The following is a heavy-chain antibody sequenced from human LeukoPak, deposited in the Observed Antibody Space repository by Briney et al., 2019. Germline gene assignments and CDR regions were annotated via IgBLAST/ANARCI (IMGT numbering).Heavy chain of an antibody. CDR1: GYRFATSW. D-gene: IGHD3-10*01. J-gene: IGHJ6*02. CDR2: IYPDDSDS. CDR3: ARGAYGSGSSYNYYGMDV. Sequence: LGEALKISCKGSGYRFATSWIAWVRPMPGKGLEWMGIIYPDDSDSRYGPSFEGQVTFSVDKSISTAYLQWSSLKASDTAIYYCARGAYGSGSSYNYYGMDVWGQGTPVTVSS. V-gene: IGHV5-51*01.